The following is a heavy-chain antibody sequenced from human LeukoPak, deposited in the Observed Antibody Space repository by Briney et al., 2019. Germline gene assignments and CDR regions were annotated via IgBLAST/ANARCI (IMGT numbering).Heavy chain of an antibody. CDR2: ISYDGSNK. J-gene: IGHJ4*02. CDR1: GFTFSSYG. Sequence: GGSLRLSCAASGFTFSSYGMHWVRQAPGKGLEWVAVISYDGSNKYYADSVKGRFTISRDNSKNTLYLQMNSLRAEVTAVYYCAKGGSYYYVYWGQGTLVTVSS. V-gene: IGHV3-30*18. D-gene: IGHD1-26*01. CDR3: AKGGSYYYVY.